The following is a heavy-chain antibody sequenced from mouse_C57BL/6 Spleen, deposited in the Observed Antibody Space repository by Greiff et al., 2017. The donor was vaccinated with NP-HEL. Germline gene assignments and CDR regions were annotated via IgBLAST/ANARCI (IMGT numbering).Heavy chain of an antibody. CDR2: IYPGSGST. CDR1: GYTFTSYW. D-gene: IGHD1-1*01. Sequence: QVQLQQSGAELVKPGASVKMSCKASGYTFTSYWITWVKQRPGQGLEWIGDIYPGSGSTNYNEKFKSKATLTVDTSSSTAYMQLSSLTSEDAAVYYCARRDIYYGFAYWGQGTLVTVSA. CDR3: ARRDIYYGFAY. J-gene: IGHJ3*01. V-gene: IGHV1-55*01.